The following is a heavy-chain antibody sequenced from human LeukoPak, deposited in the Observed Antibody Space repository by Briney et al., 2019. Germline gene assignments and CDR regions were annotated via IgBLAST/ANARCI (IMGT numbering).Heavy chain of an antibody. J-gene: IGHJ4*02. CDR3: ARAGMYSSSWRFDY. V-gene: IGHV4-59*12. D-gene: IGHD6-13*01. CDR2: IYYSGST. Sequence: SETLSLTCTVSGGSISSYYWSWIRQPPGKGLEWIGYIYYSGSTNYNPSLKSRVTISVDTSKNQFSLKLSSVTAADTAVYYCARAGMYSSSWRFDYWGQGTLVTVSS. CDR1: GGSISSYY.